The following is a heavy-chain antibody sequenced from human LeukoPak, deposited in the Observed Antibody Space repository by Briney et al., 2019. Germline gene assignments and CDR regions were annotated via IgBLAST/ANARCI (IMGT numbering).Heavy chain of an antibody. Sequence: PGGSLRPSCAASGFTFSSYAMLWVRQAPGKGLEWVAVISYDGSNKYYADSVKGRFTISRDNSKNTLYLQMNSLRAEDTAVYYCARGGDYYYMDVWGKGTTVTVSS. CDR3: ARGGDYYYMDV. CDR2: ISYDGSNK. J-gene: IGHJ6*03. V-gene: IGHV3-30*04. CDR1: GFTFSSYA.